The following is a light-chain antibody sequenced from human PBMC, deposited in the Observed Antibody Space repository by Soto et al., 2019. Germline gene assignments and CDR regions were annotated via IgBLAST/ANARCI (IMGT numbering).Light chain of an antibody. CDR3: QQYNSFSLT. CDR1: QSVSTN. Sequence: EIVMTQSPATLSVSPGDRATLSCRASQSVSTNVAWYQQKPGQAPRLLIYGFSSARATGVPARFSASGSGTEFTLTISSLQSEDFATYYCQQYNSFSLTFGGGTKVEIK. V-gene: IGKV3-15*01. CDR2: GFSS. J-gene: IGKJ4*01.